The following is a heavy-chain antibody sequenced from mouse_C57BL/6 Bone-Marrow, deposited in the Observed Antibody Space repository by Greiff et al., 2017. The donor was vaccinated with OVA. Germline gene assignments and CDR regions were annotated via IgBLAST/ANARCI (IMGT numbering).Heavy chain of an antibody. Sequence: VQLQQSGPELVKPGASVKIPCKASGCTFTDYNMDWVKQSHGKSLEWIGDINPNNGGTIYNQKFKGKATLTVDKSSSTAYMELRSLTSEDTAVYYCARYDGSRTGYFDVWGTGTTVTVAS. J-gene: IGHJ1*03. D-gene: IGHD1-1*01. V-gene: IGHV1-18*01. CDR3: ARYDGSRTGYFDV. CDR2: INPNNGGT. CDR1: GCTFTDYN.